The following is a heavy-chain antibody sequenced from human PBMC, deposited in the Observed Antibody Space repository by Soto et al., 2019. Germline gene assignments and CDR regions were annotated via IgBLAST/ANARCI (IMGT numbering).Heavy chain of an antibody. D-gene: IGHD6-6*01. V-gene: IGHV4-34*01. J-gene: IGHJ6*02. CDR1: GGSLSPYY. CDR3: ARAVSARPAGFYYYAMDV. CDR2: INHSGIT. Sequence: TSETLSLTCAVYGGSLSPYYWSWIRQPPEKGLEWIGEINHSGITNYSPSLKSRVTISLDTSKNQFSLTLSSLTAADTAVYYCARAVSARPAGFYYYAMDVWGQGTTVTVSS.